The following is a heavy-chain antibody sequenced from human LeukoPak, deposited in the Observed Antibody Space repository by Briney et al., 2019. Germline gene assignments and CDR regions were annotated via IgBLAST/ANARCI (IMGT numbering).Heavy chain of an antibody. CDR3: ARENFWSGYTY. CDR2: IFYSGST. CDR1: SGSISTSNYY. V-gene: IGHV4-39*07. J-gene: IGHJ4*02. D-gene: IGHD3-3*01. Sequence: SETLSLTCTVSSGSISTSNYYWGWVRRPPGKALEWIGNIFYSGSTYYSPSLKSRVTISLDTSRNQFSLKLSSVTAADTAVYYCARENFWSGYTYWGQGTLVTVSS.